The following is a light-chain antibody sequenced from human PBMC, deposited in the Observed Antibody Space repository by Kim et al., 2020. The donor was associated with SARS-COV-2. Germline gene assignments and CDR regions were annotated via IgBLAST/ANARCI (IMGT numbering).Light chain of an antibody. CDR2: EVT. CDR1: SSDIGSYNY. J-gene: IGLJ3*02. CDR3: SSFAGRNNLRV. V-gene: IGLV2-8*01. Sequence: QSVTISCTGTSSDIGSYNYVPWYQQYPGKAPKLMIYEVTKRPSGVPTRFSGSKSGNTASLTVSGLQAEDEADYYCSSFAGRNNLRVFGGGTQLTVL.